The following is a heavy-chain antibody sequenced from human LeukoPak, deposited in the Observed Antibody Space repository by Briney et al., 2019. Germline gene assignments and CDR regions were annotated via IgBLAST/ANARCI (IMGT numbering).Heavy chain of an antibody. Sequence: GGSLRLSCAASGFTFSNYWMSWVRQAPGKGMEWVANMKVDEGEINYDDSVTSRFTISRVNAPGSLYLQINRRRAEHSAVYYCVRDRGYSNFDYWGQGSLVTVSS. CDR3: VRDRGYSNFDY. V-gene: IGHV3-7*01. CDR1: GFTFSNYW. D-gene: IGHD4-11*01. J-gene: IGHJ4*02. CDR2: MKVDEGEI.